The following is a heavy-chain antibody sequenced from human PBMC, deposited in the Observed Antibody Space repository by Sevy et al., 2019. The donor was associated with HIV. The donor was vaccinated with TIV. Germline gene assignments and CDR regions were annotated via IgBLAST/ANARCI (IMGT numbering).Heavy chain of an antibody. Sequence: SETLSLTCTVSGGSTSLYYWSWIRQPPGKGLEWIGYIYFTGSTDYNPSLKSRVTISLDTSKNKFSLKLTSVTAADTAVYYCARAPLISLDIWGATSVFDSWGQGTPVTVSS. V-gene: IGHV4-59*13. CDR3: ARAPLISLDIWGATSVFDS. D-gene: IGHD1-26*01. J-gene: IGHJ4*02. CDR2: IYFTGST. CDR1: GGSTSLYY.